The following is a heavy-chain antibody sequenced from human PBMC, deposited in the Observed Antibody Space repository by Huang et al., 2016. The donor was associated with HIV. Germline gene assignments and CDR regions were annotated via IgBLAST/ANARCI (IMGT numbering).Heavy chain of an antibody. J-gene: IGHJ4*02. CDR1: EYTLTELS. Sequence: QVQLVQSRAEVKKPGASVKVSCKVSEYTLTELSINWVRQPPGKGLEWMGGVDPEIGETIYAQKFQGRVTMTEDTSTETAFMELSGLRPEDTAVYYCATGFDVFFDFWGQGTLVTVSS. D-gene: IGHD3-9*01. V-gene: IGHV1-24*01. CDR3: ATGFDVFFDF. CDR2: VDPEIGET.